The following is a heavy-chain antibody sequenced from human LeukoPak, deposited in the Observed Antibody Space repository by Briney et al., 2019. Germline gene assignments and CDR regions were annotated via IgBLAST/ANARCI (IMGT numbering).Heavy chain of an antibody. CDR3: ARAYRDVIFDY. V-gene: IGHV3-48*04. D-gene: IGHD5-24*01. CDR2: LSSTSSTI. Sequence: GGSLRLSCAASGFTFSRYNMNWVRQAPGKGLEWISYLSSTSSTIYSADSVKGRFTISRDNAKNSLHLQMNSLRAEDTAVYYCARAYRDVIFDYWGQGILVTVSS. J-gene: IGHJ4*02. CDR1: GFTFSRYN.